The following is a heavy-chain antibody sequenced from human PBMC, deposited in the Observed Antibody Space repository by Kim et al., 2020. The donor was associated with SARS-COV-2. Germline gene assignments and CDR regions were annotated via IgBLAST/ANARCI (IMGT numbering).Heavy chain of an antibody. V-gene: IGHV3-23*01. CDR3: ASQAGSTAWQPLDD. CDR1: GFLFRNYG. J-gene: IGHJ4*02. CDR2: ISNTGGST. D-gene: IGHD2-2*01. Sequence: GGSLRLSCAASGFLFRNYGMSWVRQAPGKGLEWVSAISNTGGSTYYGESVKGRFTISRDNSKDTLYLQMNSLRAEDTAVYYCASQAGSTAWQPLDDWGRG.